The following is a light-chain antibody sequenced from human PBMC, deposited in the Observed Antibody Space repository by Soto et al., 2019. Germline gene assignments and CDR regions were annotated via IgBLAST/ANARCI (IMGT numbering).Light chain of an antibody. CDR3: QQSDT. J-gene: IGKJ1*01. CDR1: QSVSDK. CDR2: HES. V-gene: IGKV3-15*01. Sequence: EILMTQSPATLSVSPGGRATLSCRASQSVSDKLAWYQQKPGQAPRLLIYHESARATGIPDRFSGSGSGTDFTLTISRLEDEDFAVYYCQQSDTFGQGTKVDIK.